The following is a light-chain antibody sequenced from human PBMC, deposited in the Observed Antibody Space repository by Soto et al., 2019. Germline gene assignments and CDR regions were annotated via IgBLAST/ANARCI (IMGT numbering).Light chain of an antibody. Sequence: EIVLTQSPATLSLSPGERATLSCRASQSVSNYLAWFQQKPGQAPRLLIYDASNRATGIPARFSGSGSGTDCTLTISSLVPEDFAVYYCQQRSSWPLLTFGGGTKVEI. J-gene: IGKJ4*01. CDR3: QQRSSWPLLT. CDR2: DAS. CDR1: QSVSNY. V-gene: IGKV3-11*01.